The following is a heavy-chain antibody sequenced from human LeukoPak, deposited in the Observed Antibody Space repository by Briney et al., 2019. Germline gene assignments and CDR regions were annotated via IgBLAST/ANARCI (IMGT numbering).Heavy chain of an antibody. V-gene: IGHV4-59*01. Sequence: SETLSLTCTVPGGSISSYYWSWIRQPPGKGLEWIGYIYYSGSTNYNPSLKSRVTISVDTSKNQFSLKLSSVTAADTAVYYCASGDPNVLLWFGELRFWGQGTLVTVSS. J-gene: IGHJ4*02. CDR1: GGSISSYY. CDR2: IYYSGST. D-gene: IGHD3-10*01. CDR3: ASGDPNVLLWFGELRF.